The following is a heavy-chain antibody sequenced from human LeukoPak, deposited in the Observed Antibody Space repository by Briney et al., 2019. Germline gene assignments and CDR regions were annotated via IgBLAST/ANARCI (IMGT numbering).Heavy chain of an antibody. CDR3: ARGLAGSVVVPAAKDY. D-gene: IGHD2-2*01. V-gene: IGHV4-34*01. CDR1: GGSFSGYY. Sequence: SETLSLTCAVYGGSFSGYYWSWLRQPPGKGLEWIGEINHSGSTNYNPSLKSRVTISVDTSKNQFSLKLSSVTAADTAVYYCARGLAGSVVVPAAKDYWGQGTLVTVSS. CDR2: INHSGST. J-gene: IGHJ4*02.